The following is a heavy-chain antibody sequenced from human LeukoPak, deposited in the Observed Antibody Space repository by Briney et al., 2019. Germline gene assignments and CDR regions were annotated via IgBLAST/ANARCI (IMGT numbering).Heavy chain of an antibody. CDR1: GYSFTSYW. D-gene: IGHD4-17*01. J-gene: IGHJ3*02. Sequence: GASVKVSCKASGYSFTSYWIGWVRQMPGKGLEWMGIIYPGDSDTRYSPSFQGQVTISADKSISTAYLQWSSLKASDTAMYYCARQTTNDAFDIWGQGTMVTVSS. CDR2: IYPGDSDT. CDR3: ARQTTNDAFDI. V-gene: IGHV5-51*01.